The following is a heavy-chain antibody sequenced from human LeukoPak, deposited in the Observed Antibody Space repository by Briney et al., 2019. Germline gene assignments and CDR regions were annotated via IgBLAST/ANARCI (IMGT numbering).Heavy chain of an antibody. CDR1: GFTVSSNY. Sequence: GGSLRLSCAASGFTVSSNYMSWVRQAPGKGLEWVSVIYSGGSTYYADSVKGRFTISRDNSKNTLYLQMNSLRAEDTAVYYCARASYYYGSGSYYNGFDPWGQGTLVTVSS. J-gene: IGHJ5*02. CDR3: ARASYYYGSGSYYNGFDP. D-gene: IGHD3-10*01. CDR2: IYSGGST. V-gene: IGHV3-53*01.